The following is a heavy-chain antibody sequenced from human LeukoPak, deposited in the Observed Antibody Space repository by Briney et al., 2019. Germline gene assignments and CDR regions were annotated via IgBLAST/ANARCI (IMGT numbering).Heavy chain of an antibody. CDR2: INAGNGNT. J-gene: IGHJ4*02. CDR3: ARDLVTMVRGVNPQTPFDY. D-gene: IGHD3-10*01. CDR1: GYIFTSNA. V-gene: IGHV1-3*01. Sequence: ASVNVSCKASGYIFTSNAMHWVRQAAGQRLEWMGWINAGNGNTKYSQKFQGRVTITRDTSASTAYMELSSLRSEDTAVYYCARDLVTMVRGVNPQTPFDYWGQGTLVTVSS.